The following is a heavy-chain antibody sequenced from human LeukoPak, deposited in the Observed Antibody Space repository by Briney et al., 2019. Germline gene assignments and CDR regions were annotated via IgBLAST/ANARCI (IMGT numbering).Heavy chain of an antibody. CDR2: IYTSGST. CDR1: GDSISNFY. V-gene: IGHV4-4*07. Sequence: SETLSLTCTVSGDSISNFYWSWIRQPAGKGLEWIGRIYTSGSTNYNPSLKGRVTMSVDTSKNQFSLKLSSVTAADTAVYYCARDRPAGNTGHSHDYWGQGTLVTVSS. D-gene: IGHD6-13*01. CDR3: ARDRPAGNTGHSHDY. J-gene: IGHJ4*02.